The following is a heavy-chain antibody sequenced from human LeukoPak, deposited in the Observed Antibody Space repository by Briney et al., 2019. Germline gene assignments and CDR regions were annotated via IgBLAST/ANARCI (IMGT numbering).Heavy chain of an antibody. V-gene: IGHV3-21*01. D-gene: IGHD6-19*01. J-gene: IGHJ5*02. CDR2: IGAGGTFT. CDR1: GFTFSSYA. CDR3: ARDLQDSSGRGSWFDP. Sequence: GGSLRLSCTASGFTFSSYAMNWVRQAPGKGLEWVSGIGAGGTFTYYADSVKGRFTISRDNAKNSLYLQMNSLRAEDTAVYYCARDLQDSSGRGSWFDPWGQGTLVTVSS.